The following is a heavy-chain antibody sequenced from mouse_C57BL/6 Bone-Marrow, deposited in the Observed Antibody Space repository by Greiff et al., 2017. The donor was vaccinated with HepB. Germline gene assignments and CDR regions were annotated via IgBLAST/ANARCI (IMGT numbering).Heavy chain of an antibody. V-gene: IGHV1-54*01. Sequence: QVQLKESGAELVRPGTSVKVSCKASGYAFTNYLIEWVKQRPGQGLEWIGVINPGSGGTNYNEKFKGKATLTADKSSSTAYMQLSSLSSEDSAVYFCAAVVARDYWYFDVWGTGTTVTVPS. D-gene: IGHD1-1*01. CDR3: AAVVARDYWYFDV. CDR2: INPGSGGT. J-gene: IGHJ1*03. CDR1: GYAFTNYL.